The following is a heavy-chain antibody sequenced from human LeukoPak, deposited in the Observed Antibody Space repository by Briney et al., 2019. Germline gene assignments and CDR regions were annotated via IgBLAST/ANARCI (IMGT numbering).Heavy chain of an antibody. D-gene: IGHD2-15*01. CDR3: ARDPGSCSGGSCSFYWYFDL. CDR2: IYYEGTT. CDR1: GVSISSSY. J-gene: IGHJ2*01. Sequence: SETLSLTCSVSGVSISSSYWSWIRQPPGKGLEWIGYIYYEGTTKYNPSLKSRVTISVDTSKNQVSLNLSSVTAADTAVYYCARDPGSCSGGSCSFYWYFDLWGRGTLVTVSS. V-gene: IGHV4-59*01.